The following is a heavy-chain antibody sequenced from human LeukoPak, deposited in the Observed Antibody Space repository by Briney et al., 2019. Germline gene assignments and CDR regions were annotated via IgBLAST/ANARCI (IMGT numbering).Heavy chain of an antibody. CDR1: GGMFTSYT. V-gene: IGHV1-69*08. Sequence: SVKVSCKASGGMFTSYTVNWVRQAPGQGLEWMGRIVPILGQATYAQQFQGRVTITADKSTNTAYMTLSSLRSDDTAMYYCSRDLKAIDTATYKEYLGQGTLVTVSS. CDR3: SRDLKAIDTATYKEY. J-gene: IGHJ4*02. CDR2: IVPILGQA. D-gene: IGHD5-18*01.